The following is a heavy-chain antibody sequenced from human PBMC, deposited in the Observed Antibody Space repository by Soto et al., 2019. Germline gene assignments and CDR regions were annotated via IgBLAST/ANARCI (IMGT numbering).Heavy chain of an antibody. V-gene: IGHV1-18*01. Sequence: QVQLVQSGPEVKKPGASVNVSCKASGYTFPSYGINWVRQAPGQGLEWMGWISAYNGNTNYAQKLQGRVTMTTDTSTTTAYLELRSLRSDDTAVYFCARDPLTSYYDTSGYYLYYLDYWGKGTLVTVSS. D-gene: IGHD3-22*01. J-gene: IGHJ4*02. CDR3: ARDPLTSYYDTSGYYLYYLDY. CDR2: ISAYNGNT. CDR1: GYTFPSYG.